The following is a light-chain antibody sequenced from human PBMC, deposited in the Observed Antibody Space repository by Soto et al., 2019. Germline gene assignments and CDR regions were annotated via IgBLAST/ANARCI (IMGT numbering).Light chain of an antibody. Sequence: DIQMTQSPSTLSASVGDRVTITCRASQSISSWLAWYQQRPGRAPKLLVYKASSLQSGVPSRFSGSGSGTEFTLTISSLQPADFATYYCQQYDAYPWTFGHGTKVEIK. CDR2: KAS. J-gene: IGKJ1*01. CDR3: QQYDAYPWT. CDR1: QSISSW. V-gene: IGKV1-5*03.